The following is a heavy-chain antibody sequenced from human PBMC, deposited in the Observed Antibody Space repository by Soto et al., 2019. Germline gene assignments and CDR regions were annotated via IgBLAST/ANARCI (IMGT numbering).Heavy chain of an antibody. D-gene: IGHD2-15*01. V-gene: IGHV4-59*01. CDR3: ARARDCSGGTCYSWWLDP. CDR1: GGSISSYY. Sequence: SETLSLTCTVSGGSISSYYWSWIRQPPGKGLEWIGHIYYSGSTSYNSSLKSRVTISVDTSKSQLSLKLSSVTPADTAVYYCARARDCSGGTCYSWWLDPWGQGTLVTVSS. J-gene: IGHJ5*02. CDR2: IYYSGST.